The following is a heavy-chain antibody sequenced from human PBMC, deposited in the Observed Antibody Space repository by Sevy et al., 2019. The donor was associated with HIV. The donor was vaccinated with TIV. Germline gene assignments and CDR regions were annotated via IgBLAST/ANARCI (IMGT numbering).Heavy chain of an antibody. CDR1: GFTFSSYA. D-gene: IGHD6-13*01. CDR2: ISYDGSNK. J-gene: IGHJ4*02. V-gene: IGHV3-30*04. CDR3: ASSASVAAAGHYFDY. Sequence: GESLKISCAASGFTFSSYAMHWVRQAPGKGLEWVAVISYDGSNKYYADSVKGRFTISRDNSKNTLYLQMNSLRAEDTAVYYCASSASVAAAGHYFDYWGQGTLVTVSS.